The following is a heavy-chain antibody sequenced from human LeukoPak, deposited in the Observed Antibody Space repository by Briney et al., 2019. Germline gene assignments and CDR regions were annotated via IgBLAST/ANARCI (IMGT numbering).Heavy chain of an antibody. CDR3: SNDPAWVVAATLGHYFVD. V-gene: IGHV3-30*02. D-gene: IGHD2-15*01. CDR1: GFTFSSYG. CDR2: IRYDGSNK. J-gene: IGHJ4*02. Sequence: GGSLGLSCAASGFTFSSYGMHWVRQALSRGLEWVAFIRYDGSNKYYADAVKGRFTISSDNSNNTLSLQMNSLRAEDAAADYCSNDPAWVVAATLGHYFVDWGQGTLVTVSS.